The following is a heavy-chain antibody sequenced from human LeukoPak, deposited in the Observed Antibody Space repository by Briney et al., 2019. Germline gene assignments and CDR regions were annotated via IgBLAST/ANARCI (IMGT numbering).Heavy chain of an antibody. V-gene: IGHV1-2*02. J-gene: IGHJ4*02. Sequence: ASVKVSCKASGYTFTGYYMHWVRQAPGQGLEWMGWINPNSGGTNYAQKFQGRVTMTRDTSISTAYMELSRLRSDDTAVYYCARSPHHDIVATIKLDYWGQGTLVTVSS. CDR3: ARSPHHDIVATIKLDY. CDR2: INPNSGGT. D-gene: IGHD5-12*01. CDR1: GYTFTGYY.